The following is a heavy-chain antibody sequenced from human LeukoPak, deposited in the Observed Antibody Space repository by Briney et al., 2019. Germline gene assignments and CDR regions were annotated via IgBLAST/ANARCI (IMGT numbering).Heavy chain of an antibody. J-gene: IGHJ4*02. CDR3: ARDGQTGTTVY. CDR1: GFTFSSYS. Sequence: GGSLRLSCAASGFTFSSYSVNWVRQAPGKGLEWVSSISSSSSYIYYADSVKGRFTISRDNTKNSLHLQMNSLRAEDTAVYYCARDGQTGTTVYWGQGTLVTVSS. V-gene: IGHV3-21*01. CDR2: ISSSSSYI. D-gene: IGHD1-7*01.